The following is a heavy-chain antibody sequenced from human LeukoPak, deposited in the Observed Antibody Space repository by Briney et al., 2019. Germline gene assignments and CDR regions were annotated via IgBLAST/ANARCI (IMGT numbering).Heavy chain of an antibody. D-gene: IGHD4-17*01. CDR3: ARERGPYGDRKRYGMDV. CDR1: GGTFSSYA. J-gene: IGHJ6*02. Sequence: SVKVSCTASGGTFSSYAISWVRQAPGQGLEWMGRIIPIFGIANYAQKFQGRVTITADKSTSTAYMELSSLRSEDTAVYYCARERGPYGDRKRYGMDVWGQGTTVTVSS. V-gene: IGHV1-69*04. CDR2: IIPIFGIA.